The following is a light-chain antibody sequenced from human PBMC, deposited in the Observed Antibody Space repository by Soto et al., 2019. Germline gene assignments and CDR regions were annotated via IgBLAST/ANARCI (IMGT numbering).Light chain of an antibody. CDR2: DVS. V-gene: IGKV3-11*01. CDR3: HQRRQWPLT. CDR1: QSVSTY. Sequence: VVLTQAPATLSLTPGERATLSCRASQSVSTYLAWYQQKPGQAPRLLISDVSNRATGIPARFSGSGSGTDFTLTISSLESEDFAVYYCHQRRQWPLTFGGGTKVDI. J-gene: IGKJ4*01.